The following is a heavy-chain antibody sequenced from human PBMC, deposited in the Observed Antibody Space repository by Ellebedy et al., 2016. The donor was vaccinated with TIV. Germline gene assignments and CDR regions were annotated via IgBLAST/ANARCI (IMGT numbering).Heavy chain of an antibody. Sequence: PGGSLRLSCAASGFTLSGHTVHWVRQAPGKGLEWVAVISYDGSEKYYADSVKGRFTISRDNSKNTLYLQMNSLRPEDTAVYYCARDGETVRGLMVYYFDYWGQGTLVTVSS. CDR1: GFTLSGHT. V-gene: IGHV3-30*04. D-gene: IGHD3-10*01. CDR2: ISYDGSEK. CDR3: ARDGETVRGLMVYYFDY. J-gene: IGHJ4*02.